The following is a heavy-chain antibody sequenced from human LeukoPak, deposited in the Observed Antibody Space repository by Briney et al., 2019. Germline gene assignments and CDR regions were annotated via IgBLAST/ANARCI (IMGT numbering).Heavy chain of an antibody. CDR2: ISGSGGST. V-gene: IGHV3-23*01. CDR3: ARDDDWNYEDS. J-gene: IGHJ4*02. Sequence: GGSLRLSCAASGFTFSSYAMSWVRQAPGMRLEWVSGISGSGGSTYYADSVKGRFTVSRDNSKNTLYLLMNSLRAEDTAIYFCARDDDWNYEDSWGQGTLVTVSS. D-gene: IGHD1-7*01. CDR1: GFTFSSYA.